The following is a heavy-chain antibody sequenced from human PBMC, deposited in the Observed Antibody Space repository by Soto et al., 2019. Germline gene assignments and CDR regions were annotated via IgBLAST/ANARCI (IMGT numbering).Heavy chain of an antibody. CDR1: GFTFSSYS. J-gene: IGHJ6*02. V-gene: IGHV3-48*01. CDR2: ISSSSSTI. Sequence: EVQLVESGGGLVQPGGSLRLSCAASGFTFSSYSMNWVRQAPGKGLEWVSYISSSSSTIYYADSVKGRFTISRDNAKNSRYLQMNSLRAEDTAVYYCARDAEDYYYYGMDVWGQGTTVTVSS. CDR3: ARDAEDYYYYGMDV.